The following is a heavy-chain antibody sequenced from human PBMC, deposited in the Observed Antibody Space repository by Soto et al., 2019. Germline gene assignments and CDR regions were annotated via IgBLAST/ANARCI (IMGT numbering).Heavy chain of an antibody. CDR3: AHLTTGGFYFDY. Sequence: QITLKESGPTLVKPTQTLTLTCTFSGFSLRTSGVGVGWIRQPPGKALEWLALIYWDDGKRYSPSLKSRLTITKDTSKTPVVLRMTNMDPVDPAPYYCAHLTTGGFYFDYWGQGTLVTVSS. V-gene: IGHV2-5*02. CDR2: IYWDDGK. J-gene: IGHJ4*02. D-gene: IGHD4-17*01. CDR1: GFSLRTSGVG.